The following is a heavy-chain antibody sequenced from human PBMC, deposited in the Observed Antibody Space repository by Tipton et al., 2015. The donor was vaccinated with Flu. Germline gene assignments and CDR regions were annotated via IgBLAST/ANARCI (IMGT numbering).Heavy chain of an antibody. Sequence: LRLSCTVSGGSISSCGYYWSWIRQHPGKGLEWIGYIYYSGSTYYNPAHKSRVTISVDTSKNQFSLKLSSVTAADTAVYYSAREGDYYDSSGSISLFYYWGQGALVTVAS. CDR1: GGSISSCGYY. CDR2: IYYSGST. CDR3: AREGDYYDSSGSISLFYY. V-gene: IGHV4-31*03. J-gene: IGHJ4*02. D-gene: IGHD3-22*01.